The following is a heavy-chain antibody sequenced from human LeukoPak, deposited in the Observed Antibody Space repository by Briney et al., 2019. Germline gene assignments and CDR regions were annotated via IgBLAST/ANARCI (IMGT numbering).Heavy chain of an antibody. Sequence: GGSLRLSCAASGFTFSSYAMSWVRQAPGKGLEWVSSISSSSSYIYYADSVKGRFTISRDNAKNSLYLQMNSLRAEDTAVYYCARDAEQLTHFDYWGQGTLVTVSP. D-gene: IGHD6-13*01. J-gene: IGHJ4*02. CDR3: ARDAEQLTHFDY. V-gene: IGHV3-21*01. CDR1: GFTFSSYA. CDR2: ISSSSSYI.